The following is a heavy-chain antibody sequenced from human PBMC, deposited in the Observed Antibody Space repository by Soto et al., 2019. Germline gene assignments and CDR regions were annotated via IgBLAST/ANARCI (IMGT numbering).Heavy chain of an antibody. CDR1: GGRLSSYA. V-gene: IGHV1-69*01. Sequence: SAEVPCEACGGRLSSYAISWVRQETGQGLEWMGGIIPIFGTANYAQKFQGRVTITADESTSTAYMELSSLRSEDTAVYYCAREGSDPLADNYYYDSSGYFDYWGQGTLVTGSS. J-gene: IGHJ4*02. CDR3: AREGSDPLADNYYYDSSGYFDY. CDR2: IIPIFGTA. D-gene: IGHD3-22*01.